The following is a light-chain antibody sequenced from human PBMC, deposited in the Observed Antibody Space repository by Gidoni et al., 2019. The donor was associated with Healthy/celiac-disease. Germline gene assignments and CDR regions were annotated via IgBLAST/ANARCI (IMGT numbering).Light chain of an antibody. CDR1: QSISSY. J-gene: IGKJ3*01. CDR3: QQSYSTPGFT. V-gene: IGKV1-39*01. Sequence: DIQMTQSPSSLSASVGDRVTSTCRASQSISSYLNWYQQKPGKAPKILIYAASSLQSGVPSRFSGSGSGTDFTLTISSLQPEDVATYYCQQSYSTPGFTFGPGTKVDIK. CDR2: AAS.